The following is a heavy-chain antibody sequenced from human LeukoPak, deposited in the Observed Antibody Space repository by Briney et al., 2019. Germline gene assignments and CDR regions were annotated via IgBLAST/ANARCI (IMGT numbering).Heavy chain of an antibody. Sequence: GGSLRLSCAASGFTLSRYAIHWVRQAPGKGLEWVAVISYDATNKYYADSVKGRFTISRDNAKNSLYLQMNSLRAEDTALYHCARANYYDSSGYYSLDYYYGMDVWGQGTTVTVSS. CDR3: ARANYYDSSGYYSLDYYYGMDV. CDR1: GFTLSRYA. CDR2: ISYDATNK. D-gene: IGHD3-22*01. V-gene: IGHV3-30*04. J-gene: IGHJ6*02.